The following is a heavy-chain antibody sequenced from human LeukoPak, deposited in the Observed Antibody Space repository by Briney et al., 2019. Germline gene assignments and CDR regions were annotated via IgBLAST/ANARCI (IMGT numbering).Heavy chain of an antibody. J-gene: IGHJ5*02. CDR1: GFTFSSYA. D-gene: IGHD6-13*01. CDR2: ISYDGSNK. Sequence: PGGSLRLSCAASGFTFSSYAMHWVRQAPGKGLEWVAVISYDGSNKYYADSVKGRFTISRDNSKNTLYLQMNSLRAEDTAVYYCAKKKMGGIAAAGTIPWFDPWGQGTLVTVSS. V-gene: IGHV3-30-3*02. CDR3: AKKKMGGIAAAGTIPWFDP.